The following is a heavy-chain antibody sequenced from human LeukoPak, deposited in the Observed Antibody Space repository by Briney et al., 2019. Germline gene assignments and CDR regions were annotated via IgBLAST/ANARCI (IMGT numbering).Heavy chain of an antibody. V-gene: IGHV4-4*07. J-gene: IGHJ4*02. CDR2: IYTSGST. CDR1: GGSISSYY. D-gene: IGHD3-9*01. CDR3: ARGDHYDILTGYSYYFDY. Sequence: SETLSLTCTVSGGSISSYYWSWIRQPAGKRLEWIGRIYTSGSTNYNPSLKSRVTMSVDTSKNQFSLKLSSVTAADTAVYYCARGDHYDILTGYSYYFDYWGQGTLVTVSS.